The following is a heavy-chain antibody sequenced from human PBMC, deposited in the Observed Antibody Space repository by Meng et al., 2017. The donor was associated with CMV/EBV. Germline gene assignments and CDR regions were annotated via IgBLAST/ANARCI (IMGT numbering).Heavy chain of an antibody. CDR3: VRSSGWSLFDY. D-gene: IGHD6-19*01. J-gene: IGHJ4*02. CDR1: GFTFSDYY. Sequence: VQSGAWMKKPGASVKVSCTTSGFTFSDYYIHWVRQAPGQGLEWMGWVNSNNDATNYARKFQGRVSMTRDTSISTAHMELSRLMSDDTAVYYCVRSSGWSLFDYWGQGTLVTVSS. CDR2: VNSNNDAT. V-gene: IGHV1-2*02.